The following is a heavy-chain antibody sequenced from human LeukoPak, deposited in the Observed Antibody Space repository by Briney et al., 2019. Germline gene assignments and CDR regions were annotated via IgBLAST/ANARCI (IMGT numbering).Heavy chain of an antibody. J-gene: IGHJ4*02. D-gene: IGHD5-18*01. CDR1: GFTFCSYE. CDR3: AKDNALIQY. Sequence: GGCLRLSCVASGFTFCSYEMNRVRQAPGKGLERVSYISSSGSTIYYAVSVKGRFTISRDNAKISLYLKMNSLRAEDTAVYYCAKDNALIQYWGQGTLVTVSS. CDR2: ISSSGSTI. V-gene: IGHV3-48*03.